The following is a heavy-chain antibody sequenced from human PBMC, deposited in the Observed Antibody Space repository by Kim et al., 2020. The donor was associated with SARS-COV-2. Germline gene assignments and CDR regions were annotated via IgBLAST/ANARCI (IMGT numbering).Heavy chain of an antibody. CDR1: GGSISRYY. CDR2: IYYSGST. V-gene: IGHV4-59*01. J-gene: IGHJ5*02. Sequence: SETLSLTCTVSGGSISRYYCSWIRKRQRKGLEWIGYIYYSGSTNSNHYLKSRVTVSVDTSTNQYSLKLSSVTAADTAAYYCARGFAPSEQGTLVTFSS. CDR3: ARGFAP.